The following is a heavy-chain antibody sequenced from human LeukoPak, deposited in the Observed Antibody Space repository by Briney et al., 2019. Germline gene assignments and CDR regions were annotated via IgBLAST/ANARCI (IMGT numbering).Heavy chain of an antibody. CDR3: AKGRTHPSLYYFDY. J-gene: IGHJ4*02. D-gene: IGHD1-14*01. CDR2: ISWDGGST. CDR1: GFTFDDYT. V-gene: IGHV3-43*01. Sequence: GGSLRLSCAASGFTFDDYTMHWVRQAPGKGLEWVSLISWDGGSTYYADSVKGRFTISRDNSKNSLYLQMNSLRTEDTALYYCAKGRTHPSLYYFDYWGQGTLVTVSS.